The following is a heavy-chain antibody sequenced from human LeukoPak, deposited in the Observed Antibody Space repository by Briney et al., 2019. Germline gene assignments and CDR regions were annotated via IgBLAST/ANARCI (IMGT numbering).Heavy chain of an antibody. Sequence: ASVNVSCKVSGYTLTELSMHWVRPAPGKGLEWMGGFDPEDGETIYAQKFQGRVTMTEDTSTDTAYMELSSLRSEDTAVYYCATVTQLPHDAFDIWGQGTMVTVSS. CDR3: ATVTQLPHDAFDI. V-gene: IGHV1-24*01. CDR2: FDPEDGET. CDR1: GYTLTELS. J-gene: IGHJ3*02. D-gene: IGHD2-2*01.